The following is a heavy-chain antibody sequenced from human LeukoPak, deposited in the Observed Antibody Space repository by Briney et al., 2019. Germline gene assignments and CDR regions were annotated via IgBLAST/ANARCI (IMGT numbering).Heavy chain of an antibody. CDR1: GFTFNGYY. CDR3: ARGASLTYYYDSSGFYSFDY. J-gene: IGHJ4*02. CDR2: INPKSGGT. Sequence: ASVKVSCKASGFTFNGYYIHFVRQAPAQGLEWMGWINPKSGGTKYAYDFQGRVIMTRDRPITTVYMELRSLRSDDAAVYYCARGASLTYYYDSSGFYSFDYWGQGSLVTVSS. D-gene: IGHD3-22*01. V-gene: IGHV1-2*07.